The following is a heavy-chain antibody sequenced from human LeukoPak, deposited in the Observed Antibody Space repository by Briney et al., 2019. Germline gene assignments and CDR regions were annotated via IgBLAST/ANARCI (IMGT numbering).Heavy chain of an antibody. J-gene: IGHJ5*02. CDR2: IRGYNGDI. CDR3: VRDADGANPWFDP. Sequence: GGSLRLSCAASGCFFSTYSVNWVRQAPGKGLEWVSWIRGYNGDIYYADPVRGLFTTSRDNAKNSLYQQLNSLRDQDTAVYYCVRDADGANPWFDPWGQGTLVTVSS. D-gene: IGHD4/OR15-4a*01. CDR1: GCFFSTYS. V-gene: IGHV3-21*01.